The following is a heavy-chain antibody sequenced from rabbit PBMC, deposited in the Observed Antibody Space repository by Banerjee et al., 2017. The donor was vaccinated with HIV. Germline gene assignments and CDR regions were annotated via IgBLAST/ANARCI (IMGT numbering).Heavy chain of an antibody. CDR3: VRNSPNL. V-gene: IGHV1S36*01. CDR2: ITYGGSA. J-gene: IGHJ4*01. CDR1: GFSFSSYG. Sequence: QEQLEESGGDLVKPEGSLTLTCTASGFSFSSYGVNWVRQAPGKGLEWIGYITYGGSAYYASWVKGRFTISRDNAQNTVSLQLTSLTTADTATYFCVRNSPNLWGQGTLVTVS.